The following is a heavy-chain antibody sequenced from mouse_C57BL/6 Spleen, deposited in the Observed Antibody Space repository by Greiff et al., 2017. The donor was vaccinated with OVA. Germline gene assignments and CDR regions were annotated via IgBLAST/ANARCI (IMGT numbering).Heavy chain of an antibody. V-gene: IGHV1-82*01. CDR2: IYPGDGDT. CDR3: ARSEVVGYFDY. CDR1: GYAFSSSW. D-gene: IGHD1-1*01. Sequence: LQESGPELVKPGASVKISCKASGYAFSSSWMNWVKQRPGKGLEWIGRIYPGDGDTNYNGKFKGKATLTADKSSSTAYMQLSSLTSEDSAVYFCARSEVVGYFDYWGQGTTLTVSS. J-gene: IGHJ2*01.